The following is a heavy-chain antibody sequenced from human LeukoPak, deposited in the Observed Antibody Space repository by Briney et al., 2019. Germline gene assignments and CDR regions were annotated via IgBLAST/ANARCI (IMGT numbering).Heavy chain of an antibody. Sequence: GGSLRLSCAASGFPFSSYWMSWVRQAPGKGLERVANIKQDGSDKYYVDSVKGRFTISRDNAENSLNLQLNSLRADDTAVYYCARLTGTTGFDYWGQGTLVTVSS. V-gene: IGHV3-7*01. D-gene: IGHD1-1*01. CDR1: GFPFSSYW. J-gene: IGHJ4*02. CDR3: ARLTGTTGFDY. CDR2: IKQDGSDK.